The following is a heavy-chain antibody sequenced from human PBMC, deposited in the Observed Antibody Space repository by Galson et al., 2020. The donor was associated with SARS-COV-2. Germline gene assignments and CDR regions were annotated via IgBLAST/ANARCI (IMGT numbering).Heavy chain of an antibody. J-gene: IGHJ3*02. D-gene: IGHD2-2*01. CDR2: LSSDGSTT. CDR3: VRDLSYCTSATCYPGDALDN. V-gene: IGHV3-74*03. Sequence: PGGSLRLSCGASGFTFRSYWMHWVRQVPGKGLVWVSRLSSDGSTTKYADSVKGRFTISRDNAQNTLHLQMNSLRTDDTAVYYCVRDLSYCTSATCYPGDALDNWGQGTMVTVSS. CDR1: GFTFRSYW.